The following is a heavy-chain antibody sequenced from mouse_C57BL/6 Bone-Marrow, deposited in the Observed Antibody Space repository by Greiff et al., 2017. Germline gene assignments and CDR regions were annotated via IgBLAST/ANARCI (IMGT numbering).Heavy chain of an antibody. D-gene: IGHD4-1*01. CDR3: ARDGNWDGDWYFDV. V-gene: IGHV5-16*01. CDR2: INYDGSST. CDR1: GFTFSDYY. Sequence: EVKLMESEGGLVQPGSSMKLSCTASGFTFSDYYMAWVRQVPEKGLEWVANINYDGSSTYYLDSLKSRFIISRDNAKNILYLQMSSLKSEDTATYYCARDGNWDGDWYFDVWGTGTTVTVSS. J-gene: IGHJ1*03.